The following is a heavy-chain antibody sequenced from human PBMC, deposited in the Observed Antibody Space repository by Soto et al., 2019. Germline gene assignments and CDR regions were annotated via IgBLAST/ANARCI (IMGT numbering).Heavy chain of an antibody. CDR2: IYYSGST. CDR3: ARHIKTRCDIGEFDY. V-gene: IGHV4-39*01. CDR1: GGSISSSSYY. D-gene: IGHD5-12*01. Sequence: QLQLQESGPGLVKPSETLSLTCTVSGGSISSSSYYWGWIRQPPGKGLEWIGSIYYSGSTYYNPSLKSRVTIAVDTSKNHCSLKLCSVTAADTDVYYCARHIKTRCDIGEFDYWGQGTLVTVSS. J-gene: IGHJ4*02.